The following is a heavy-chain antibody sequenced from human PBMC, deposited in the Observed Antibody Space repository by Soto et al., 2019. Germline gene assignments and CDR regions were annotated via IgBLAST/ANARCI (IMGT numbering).Heavy chain of an antibody. Sequence: QVQLQESGPGLVKPSGTLSLTCAVSGDSINSTDWWNWVRQSPGKGLEWIGEIYHGGNIYYNPSLKGRVTISMDKSKNQFSLNLFYVTAADTAVYYCARDHAYSAYWAFDYWGQGALVTVSS. V-gene: IGHV4-4*02. CDR3: ARDHAYSAYWAFDY. J-gene: IGHJ4*02. CDR1: GDSINSTDW. CDR2: IYHGGNI. D-gene: IGHD3-16*01.